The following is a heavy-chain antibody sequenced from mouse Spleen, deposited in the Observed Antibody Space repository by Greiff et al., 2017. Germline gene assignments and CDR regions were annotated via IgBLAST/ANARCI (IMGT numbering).Heavy chain of an antibody. CDR1: GFNIKDTY. CDR3: ARGGGYGNPYAMDY. J-gene: IGHJ4*01. Sequence: VQLKESGAELVKPGASVKLSCTASGFNIKDTYMHWVKQRPEQGLEWIGRIDPANGNTKYDPKFQGKATMTADTSSNPAYLQLSSLTSEDTAVYYCARGGGYGNPYAMDYWGQGTSVTVSS. CDR2: IDPANGNT. D-gene: IGHD2-10*02. V-gene: IGHV14-3*02.